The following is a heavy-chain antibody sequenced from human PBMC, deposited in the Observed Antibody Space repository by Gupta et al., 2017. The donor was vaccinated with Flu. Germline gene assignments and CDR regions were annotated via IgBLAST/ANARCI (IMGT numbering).Heavy chain of an antibody. D-gene: IGHD6-19*01. J-gene: IGHJ4*02. V-gene: IGHV3-23*01. Sequence: EVQLLESGGGLVQPGGSLRLSCPAPGFTLSSYAMSWVRQAPGKGVGWVSAISVSVGSSYSASSGRGRFTISTNNSRNTLYLQMNSLRAEDPAIYYCAKDPQYSGGGEGGTGGYWGQGTLVTVSS. CDR1: GFTLSSYA. CDR3: AKDPQYSGGGEGGTGGY. CDR2: ISVSVGSS.